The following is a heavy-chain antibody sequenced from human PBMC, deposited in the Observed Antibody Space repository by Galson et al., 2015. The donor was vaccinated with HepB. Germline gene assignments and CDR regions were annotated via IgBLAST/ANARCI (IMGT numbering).Heavy chain of an antibody. CDR1: GYTFTGYY. V-gene: IGHV1-2*02. CDR2: INPNSGGT. CDR3: ARLSGIAALGRPLPEEEWYRY. J-gene: IGHJ4*02. Sequence: SVKVSCKASGYTFTGYYMHWVRQAPGQGLEWMGWINPNSGGTNYAQKFQGRVTMTRDTSISTAYMELSRLRSDDTAVYYCARLSGIAALGRPLPEEEWYRYWGQGTLVTVSS. D-gene: IGHD6-13*01.